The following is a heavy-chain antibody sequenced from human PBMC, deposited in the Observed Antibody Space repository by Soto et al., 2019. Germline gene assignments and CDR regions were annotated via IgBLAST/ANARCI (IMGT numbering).Heavy chain of an antibody. CDR2: IYYSGST. CDR1: GGSISSGDYY. V-gene: IGHV4-30-4*01. Sequence: SETLSLTCTVSGGSISSGDYYWSWIRQPPGKGLEWIGYIYYSGSTYHNPSLKSRVTISVDTSKNQFSLKLSSVTAADTAVYYCARTDLYYDFWSGYQGYDYWGQGTLVTVSS. CDR3: ARTDLYYDFWSGYQGYDY. D-gene: IGHD3-3*01. J-gene: IGHJ4*02.